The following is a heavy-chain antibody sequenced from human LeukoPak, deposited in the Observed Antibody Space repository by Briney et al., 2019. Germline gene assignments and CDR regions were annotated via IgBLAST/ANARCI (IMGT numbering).Heavy chain of an antibody. V-gene: IGHV1-18*01. CDR2: ISGYNGNT. CDR1: GYTFVSYG. Sequence: ASVKVSCKAAGYTFVSYGISWVRQAPGQGLEWMGWISGYNGNTNYAQKFQGRVTMTTETSTSTIYMELSRLRSDDTAVYYCARAPRHYFDYWGQGTLVTVSS. J-gene: IGHJ4*02. CDR3: ARAPRHYFDY.